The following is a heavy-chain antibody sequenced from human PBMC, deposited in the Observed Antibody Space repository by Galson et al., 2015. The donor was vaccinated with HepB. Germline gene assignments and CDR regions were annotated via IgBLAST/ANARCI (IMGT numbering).Heavy chain of an antibody. CDR3: VKGGSGRVWGRGQYDYLDV. CDR1: GYSFTSYD. Sequence: SVKVSCKASGYSFTSYDINWVRQAAGQGLKWMGWMNPNSGATGLAQKFQGRVIMTRNTSISTAYMELSSLRSEDTALYYCVKGGSGRVWGRGQYDYLDVWGKGTTVTVSS. D-gene: IGHD3-16*01. J-gene: IGHJ6*03. V-gene: IGHV1-8*01. CDR2: MNPNSGAT.